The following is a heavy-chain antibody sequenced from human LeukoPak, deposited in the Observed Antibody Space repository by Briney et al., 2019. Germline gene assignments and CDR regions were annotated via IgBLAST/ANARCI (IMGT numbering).Heavy chain of an antibody. J-gene: IGHJ6*04. CDR1: GFTFSSYA. CDR3: ATSPFAPGYSSSWYYYYDMDV. V-gene: IGHV3-30*04. Sequence: GGSLRLSCAASGFTFSSYAMHWVRQAPGKGLEWVAVISYDGSNKHYADSVKGRFTISRDNSKNTLYLQMNSLRAEDTAVYYCATSPFAPGYSSSWYYYYDMDVWGKGTTVTVSS. D-gene: IGHD6-13*01. CDR2: ISYDGSNK.